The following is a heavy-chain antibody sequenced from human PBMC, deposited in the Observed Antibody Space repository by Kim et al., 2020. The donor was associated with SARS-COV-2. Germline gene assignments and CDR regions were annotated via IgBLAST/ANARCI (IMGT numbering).Heavy chain of an antibody. CDR1: GGSISSSSYY. V-gene: IGHV4-39*01. J-gene: IGHJ4*01. Sequence: SETLSLTCTVSGGSISSSSYYWGWIRQPPGKGLEWIGSIYYSGSTYYNPSLKSRVTISVDTSKNQFSLKLSSVTAADTAVYYCARRQRGYSGSPIDYWR. CDR3: ARRQRGYSGSPIDY. D-gene: IGHD5-12*01. CDR2: IYYSGST.